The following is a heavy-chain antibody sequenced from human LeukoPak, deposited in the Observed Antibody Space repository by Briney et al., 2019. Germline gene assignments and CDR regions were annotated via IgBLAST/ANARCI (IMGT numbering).Heavy chain of an antibody. CDR2: IYPGDSDT. D-gene: IGHD2-2*01. CDR3: ARSSIHCSSTSCYSSWFDP. V-gene: IGHV5-51*01. CDR1: GYSFTSYW. Sequence: GESLKISCKGSGYSFTSYWIVWVRQMPGKGLEWMGIIYPGDSDTRYSPSFQGQVTISADKSISTAYLQWSSLKASDTATYYCARSSIHCSSTSCYSSWFDPWGQGTLVTVSS. J-gene: IGHJ5*02.